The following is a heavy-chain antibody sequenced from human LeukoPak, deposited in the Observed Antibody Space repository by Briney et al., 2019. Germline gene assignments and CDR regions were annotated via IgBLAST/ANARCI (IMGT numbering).Heavy chain of an antibody. CDR1: GFTFSSYA. J-gene: IGHJ6*04. Sequence: GRSLRLSCAASGFTFSSYAISWVRQAPGQGLEWMGGIIPIFGTANYAQKFQGRVTITADESTSTAYMELSSLRSEDTAVYYCARHPIVVVPAGAYYYYYGMDVWGKGTTVTVSS. V-gene: IGHV1-69*01. D-gene: IGHD2-2*01. CDR2: IIPIFGTA. CDR3: ARHPIVVVPAGAYYYYYGMDV.